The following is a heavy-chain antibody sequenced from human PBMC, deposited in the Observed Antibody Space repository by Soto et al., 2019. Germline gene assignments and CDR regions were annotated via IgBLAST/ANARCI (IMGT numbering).Heavy chain of an antibody. D-gene: IGHD3-9*01. J-gene: IGHJ6*03. V-gene: IGHV2-5*02. CDR1: GFSLSTSGVG. Sequence: SGPTLVNPTQTLTLTCTFSGFSLSTSGVGVGWIRQPPGKALEWLALIYWDDDKRYSPSLKSRLTITKDTSKNQVVLTMTNMDPVDTATYYCAHRQEDWYYDINKPNSAYYYYMDVWGKGTTVTVSS. CDR2: IYWDDDK. CDR3: AHRQEDWYYDINKPNSAYYYYMDV.